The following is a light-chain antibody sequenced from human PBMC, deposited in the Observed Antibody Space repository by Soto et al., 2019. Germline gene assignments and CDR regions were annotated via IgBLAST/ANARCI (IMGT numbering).Light chain of an antibody. CDR2: DAS. CDR1: QSVSSY. Sequence: EIMLTQSPATLSLSPGERATLSCRASQSVSSYLAWYQQKPGQAPRLLIYDASNRATGIPARFSGSGSGTDFTLTISSLVPDDFAVYYCQQRSDWPSTFGGGTKVQIK. J-gene: IGKJ4*01. CDR3: QQRSDWPST. V-gene: IGKV3-11*01.